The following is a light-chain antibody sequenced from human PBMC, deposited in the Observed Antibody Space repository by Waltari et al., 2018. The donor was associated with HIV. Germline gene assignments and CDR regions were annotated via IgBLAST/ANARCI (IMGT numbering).Light chain of an antibody. J-gene: IGKJ5*01. CDR3: QQSGSSIS. Sequence: EIVLTQSPGTLSLSPGERAILSCRASQSVGSIYLNWYQQKPGQAPRLLLYGASNRASGIPDRFGGSGSGTDFTLTISSLESEDSAVYYCQQSGSSISFGQGTRLEIK. V-gene: IGKV3-20*01. CDR2: GAS. CDR1: QSVGSIY.